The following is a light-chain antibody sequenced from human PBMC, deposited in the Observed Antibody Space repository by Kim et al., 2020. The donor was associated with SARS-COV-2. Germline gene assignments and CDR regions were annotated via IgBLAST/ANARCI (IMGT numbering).Light chain of an antibody. CDR1: QNVNDW. V-gene: IGKV1-5*03. CDR3: QQYNTYSWT. J-gene: IGKJ1*01. Sequence: DIQMTQSPSTLSASVGDRVTITCRASQNVNDWLAWYQQKPGKVPKVLISKVSSLESGVPSRFSGSGFGTEFTLTISSLQPDDVATYYCQQYNTYSWTFGQGTKVDIK. CDR2: KVS.